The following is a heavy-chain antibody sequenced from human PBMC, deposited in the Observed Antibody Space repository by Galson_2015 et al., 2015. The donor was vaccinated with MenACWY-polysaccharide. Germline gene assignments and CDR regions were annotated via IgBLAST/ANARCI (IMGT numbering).Heavy chain of an antibody. CDR2: LSPTTGNT. CDR3: AKGAAHYGSGNYYDY. J-gene: IGHJ4*02. V-gene: IGHV3-23*01. CDR1: GVTFSSYG. Sequence: SLRLSCAGSGVTFSSYGMGWVRQAPRKGLEWVSGLSPTTGNTYYADSVRGRFTISRDNSKNTLYLQMNSLRAEDTAVYYCAKGAAHYGSGNYYDYWGQGTQVTVSS. D-gene: IGHD3-10*01.